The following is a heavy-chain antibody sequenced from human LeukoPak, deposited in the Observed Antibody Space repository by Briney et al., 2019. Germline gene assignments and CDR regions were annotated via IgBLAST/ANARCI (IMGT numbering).Heavy chain of an antibody. J-gene: IGHJ4*02. CDR2: TYYRSKLYN. V-gene: IGHV6-1*01. CDR3: ARDPGYSYGSGFDY. CDR1: GDSVSSNSAA. Sequence: SQTLSLTCAISGDSVSSNSAAWNWIRQSPSRGLEWLGRTYYRSKLYNDYAVSVKSRITINPDTSKNQFSLQLNSVTPEDTAVYYCARDPGYSYGSGFDYWGQGTLVTVSS. D-gene: IGHD5-18*01.